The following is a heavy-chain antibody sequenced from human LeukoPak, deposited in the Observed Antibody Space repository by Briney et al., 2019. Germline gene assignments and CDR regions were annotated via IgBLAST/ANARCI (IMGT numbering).Heavy chain of an antibody. D-gene: IGHD3-3*01. CDR2: INPSGGST. CDR3: ARATGQLRFLEWLSCDY. Sequence: EASVKVSCKASGYTFTSYYMHRVRQAPGQGLEWMGIINPSGGSTSYAQKFQGRVTMTRDTSTSTVYMELSSLRSEDTAVYYCARATGQLRFLEWLSCDYWGQGTLVTVSS. V-gene: IGHV1-46*01. J-gene: IGHJ4*02. CDR1: GYTFTSYY.